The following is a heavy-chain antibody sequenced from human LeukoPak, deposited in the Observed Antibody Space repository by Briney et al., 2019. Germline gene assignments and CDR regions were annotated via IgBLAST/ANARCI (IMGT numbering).Heavy chain of an antibody. J-gene: IGHJ4*02. CDR1: GDSISSSNSY. V-gene: IGHV4-39*01. CDR3: ARHSVDVAAAGFDY. CDR2: IYYSGNT. Sequence: SETLSLTCTVSGDSISSSNSYWGWIRQPPGKGLEWIGSIYYSGNTYYNASLKSRVTISVDTSKNQFSLKLSSVTAADTAVYYCARHSVDVAAAGFDYWGQGTLVTVSS. D-gene: IGHD6-13*01.